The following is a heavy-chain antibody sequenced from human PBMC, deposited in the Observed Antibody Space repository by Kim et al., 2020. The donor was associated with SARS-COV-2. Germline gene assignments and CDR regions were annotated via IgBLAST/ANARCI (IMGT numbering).Heavy chain of an antibody. CDR2: IKQDGSEK. J-gene: IGHJ4*02. D-gene: IGHD3-10*01. CDR3: ATVAGRRRAFDY. CDR1: GFTFRSYW. V-gene: IGHV3-7*01. Sequence: GGSLRLSCAASGFTFRSYWMSWVRQAPGKGLEWVANIKQDGSEKYYVDSVRGRFTISRDNSKNSLYLQMNSLRTEDTAVYYCATVAGRRRAFDYWCQGTL.